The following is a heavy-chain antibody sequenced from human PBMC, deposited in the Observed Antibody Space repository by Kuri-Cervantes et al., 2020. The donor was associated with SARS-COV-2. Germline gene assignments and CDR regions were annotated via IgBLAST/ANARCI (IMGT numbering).Heavy chain of an antibody. CDR1: GGSFSGYY. V-gene: IGHV4-34*01. D-gene: IGHD3-22*01. CDR2: INHSGST. CDR3: ARGGSMIVVRRYFDY. Sequence: GSLRLSCAVYGGSFSGYYWSWIRQPPGKGLEWIGEINHSGSTNYNPSLKSRVTISVDTSRNQFSLKLSSVTAADTAVYYRARGGSMIVVRRYFDYWGQGTLVTVSS. J-gene: IGHJ4*02.